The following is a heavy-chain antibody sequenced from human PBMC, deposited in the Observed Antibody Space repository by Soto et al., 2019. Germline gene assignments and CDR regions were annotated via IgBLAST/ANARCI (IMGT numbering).Heavy chain of an antibody. J-gene: IGHJ6*02. Sequence: VQLVESGGALVQPGGSLRLSCAASGYSFDAYIMNWVRQAPGKGLEWVSSINPRGLTKFYADSVRGRFTVSRDYASSSRFLQMNNLRSEDTAVYYCATWNGNHYFVLDVWGQGTTVTVSS. V-gene: IGHV3-48*01. CDR2: INPRGLTK. D-gene: IGHD1-1*01. CDR1: GYSFDAYI. CDR3: ATWNGNHYFVLDV.